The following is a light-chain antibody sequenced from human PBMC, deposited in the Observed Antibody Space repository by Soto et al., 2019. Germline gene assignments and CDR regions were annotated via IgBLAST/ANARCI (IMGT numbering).Light chain of an antibody. CDR3: QQSYSTPLT. J-gene: IGKJ4*01. Sequence: IEVTQSPSSLAASLGDRVTITCRASQSISSYLNWYQQKPGKAPKLLIYATSSLQSGVPSRFSGSGSGTDFTLTISSLQPEDFATYYCQQSYSTPLTFGGGTKVDI. V-gene: IGKV1-39*01. CDR1: QSISSY. CDR2: ATS.